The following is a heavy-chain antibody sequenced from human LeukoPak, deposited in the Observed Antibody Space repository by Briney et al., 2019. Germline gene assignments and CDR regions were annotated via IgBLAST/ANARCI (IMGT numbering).Heavy chain of an antibody. J-gene: IGHJ4*02. CDR1: GFTFSSYW. CDR2: IKKDGSEK. D-gene: IGHD3-3*02. V-gene: IGHV3-7*01. CDR3: TTMGIFGVVIKDY. Sequence: PGGSLRLSCAASGFTFSSYWMSWVRQAPGKGLEWVANIKKDGSEKYYVDSVKGRFTISRDNAKNSLYLQMNSLRAEDTAVYYCTTMGIFGVVIKDYWGQGTLVTVSS.